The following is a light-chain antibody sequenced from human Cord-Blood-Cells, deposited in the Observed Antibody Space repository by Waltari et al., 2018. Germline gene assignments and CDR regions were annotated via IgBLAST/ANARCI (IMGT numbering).Light chain of an antibody. CDR2: WAS. Sequence: DIVMTQSPDSLAVSLGERATINCKSSQSVLYSSNNKNYLAWYQQKPGQPPKLLIYWASTRESGVPYRFSGSGSGPDFTRTISSLQAEDLAVYYCQQYYSTPLTFGGGTKVEIK. CDR3: QQYYSTPLT. CDR1: QSVLYSSNNKNY. V-gene: IGKV4-1*01. J-gene: IGKJ4*01.